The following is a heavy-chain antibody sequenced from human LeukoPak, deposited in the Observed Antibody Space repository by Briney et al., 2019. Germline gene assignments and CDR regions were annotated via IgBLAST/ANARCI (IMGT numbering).Heavy chain of an antibody. V-gene: IGHV1-3*01. CDR1: GYTFTSYA. CDR3: ERVWGYGEFWFDP. Sequence: GASVKVSCKASGYTFTSYAMHWVRQAPGQRLEWMGWINAGNGNTKYSQKFQGRVTITRDTSASTAYMELSSLRSEDTAVYYCERVWGYGEFWFDPWGQGTLVTVSS. D-gene: IGHD4-17*01. CDR2: INAGNGNT. J-gene: IGHJ5*02.